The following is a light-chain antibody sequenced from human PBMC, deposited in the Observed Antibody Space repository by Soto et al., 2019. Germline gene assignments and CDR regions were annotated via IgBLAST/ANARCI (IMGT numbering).Light chain of an antibody. CDR2: GAS. J-gene: IGKJ1*01. CDR1: QSVSSN. V-gene: IGKV3-15*01. CDR3: QQYKNWPRT. Sequence: EIVMTQSPATLSVSPGERATLSCRSSQSVSSNLAWYQQKPGQAPRILIYGASTRATGIPARFSGSGAGTEFTLTISSLQSEDFAVYYCQQYKNWPRTFGQGTKVDI.